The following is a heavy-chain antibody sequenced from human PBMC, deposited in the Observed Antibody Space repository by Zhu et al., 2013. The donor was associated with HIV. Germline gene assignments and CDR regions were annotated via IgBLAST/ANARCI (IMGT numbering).Heavy chain of an antibody. CDR1: GYTFISYD. V-gene: IGHV1-8*01. D-gene: IGHD2-15*01. Sequence: QVQLVQSGAEVKKPGASVKVSCKASGYTFISYDINWVRQATGQGLEWMGWMNLNSGNTGYAQKFQGRVTMTSNISISTAYMELSSLRSEDTAVYYCVXVRWDYWGQGTLVTVSS. CDR2: MNLNSGNT. CDR3: VXVRWDY. J-gene: IGHJ4*02.